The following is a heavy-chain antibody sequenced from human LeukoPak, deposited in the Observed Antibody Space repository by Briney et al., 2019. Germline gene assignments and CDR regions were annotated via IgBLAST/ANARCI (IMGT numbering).Heavy chain of an antibody. Sequence: SETLSLTCTVSGGSISSYYWSWIRQPPGKGLEWMGYIYYSGSTSYSPSLKSRVTISVDTSKNQFSLKLSSVTAADTAVYYCARRYCSGGSCSDAFDIWGHGTMVTVSS. V-gene: IGHV4-59*01. D-gene: IGHD2-15*01. CDR1: GGSISSYY. CDR3: ARRYCSGGSCSDAFDI. J-gene: IGHJ3*02. CDR2: IYYSGST.